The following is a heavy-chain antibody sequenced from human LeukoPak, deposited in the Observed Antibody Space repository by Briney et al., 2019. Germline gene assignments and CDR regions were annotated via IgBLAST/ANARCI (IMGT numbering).Heavy chain of an antibody. J-gene: IGHJ4*02. Sequence: GGSLRLSCAASGFTVSGNYMSWVRQAPGKGLEWVSVIYSGGSTYYADSVKGRFTISRDNSKNTLYLQMNSLRAEDTAVYYCARSGHYDSSGYFPYYFDYWGQGTLVTVSS. D-gene: IGHD3-22*01. CDR1: GFTVSGNY. V-gene: IGHV3-53*01. CDR2: IYSGGST. CDR3: ARSGHYDSSGYFPYYFDY.